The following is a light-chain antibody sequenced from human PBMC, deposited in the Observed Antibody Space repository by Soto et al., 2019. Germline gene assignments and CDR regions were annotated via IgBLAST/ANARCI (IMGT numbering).Light chain of an antibody. J-gene: IGKJ3*01. V-gene: IGKV3-20*01. CDR3: QQHAGSPPFT. CDR1: QSVSSY. Sequence: EIVLTQSPATLSLSPGERATLSCRASQSVSSYLAWYQQKPGQAPRLLIYGASTRATGIPARFSGSGSGTDFSLTISRLEPEDFAVYYCQQHAGSPPFTFGPGTKVDIK. CDR2: GAS.